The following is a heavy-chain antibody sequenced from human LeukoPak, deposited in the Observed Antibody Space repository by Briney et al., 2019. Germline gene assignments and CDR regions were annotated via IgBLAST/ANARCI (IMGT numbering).Heavy chain of an antibody. CDR1: GGSISSYY. CDR3: ARLDYYDSSGYYWGYFDY. J-gene: IGHJ4*02. Sequence: PSETLSLTCTVSGGSISSYYWSWIRQPPGKGLEWIGYIYYSGSTNYNPSLKSRVTISVDTSKNQFSLKLSSMTAADTAVYYCARLDYYDSSGYYWGYFDYWGQGTLVTVSS. D-gene: IGHD3-22*01. V-gene: IGHV4-59*01. CDR2: IYYSGST.